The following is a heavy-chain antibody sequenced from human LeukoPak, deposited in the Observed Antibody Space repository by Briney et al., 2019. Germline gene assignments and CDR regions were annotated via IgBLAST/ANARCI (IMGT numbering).Heavy chain of an antibody. J-gene: IGHJ4*02. CDR1: GFTFSSYA. CDR2: ISGSGGST. Sequence: GGSLRLSCAASGFTFSSYAMSWVRQAPGKGLEWVSAISGSGGSTYYADSVKGRFTISRDNSKNTLYLQMSSLRAGDTAVYYCAKAALPYDYGDYCDYWGQGTLVTVSS. D-gene: IGHD4-17*01. CDR3: AKAALPYDYGDYCDY. V-gene: IGHV3-23*01.